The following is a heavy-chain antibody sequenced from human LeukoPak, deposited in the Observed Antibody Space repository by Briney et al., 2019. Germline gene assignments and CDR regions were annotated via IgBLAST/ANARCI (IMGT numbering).Heavy chain of an antibody. D-gene: IGHD3-3*01. CDR2: IYYSGST. J-gene: IGHJ4*02. CDR3: ARHEKPSYDFWSGSYYFDY. V-gene: IGHV4-39*01. Sequence: GSLRLSCTASGFTFRDYAMSWVRRAPGKGLEWIGSIYYSGSTYYNPSLKSRVTISVDTSKNQFSLKLSSVTAADTAVYYCARHEKPSYDFWSGSYYFDYWGQGTLVTVSS. CDR1: GFTFRDYA.